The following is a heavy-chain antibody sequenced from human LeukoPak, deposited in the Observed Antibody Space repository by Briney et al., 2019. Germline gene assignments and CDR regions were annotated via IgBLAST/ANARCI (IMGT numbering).Heavy chain of an antibody. CDR1: GYTFTGYY. V-gene: IGHV1-2*02. CDR3: ASPRSLITFGGVIEYYFDY. J-gene: IGHJ4*02. D-gene: IGHD3-16*02. CDR2: INPNSGGT. Sequence: ASVQVSCKTSGYTFTGYYMHWVRQAPGQGLEWMGWINPNSGGTNYAQKFQGRVTMTRDTSISTAYMELSRLRSDDTAVYYCASPRSLITFGGVIEYYFDYWGQGTLVTVSS.